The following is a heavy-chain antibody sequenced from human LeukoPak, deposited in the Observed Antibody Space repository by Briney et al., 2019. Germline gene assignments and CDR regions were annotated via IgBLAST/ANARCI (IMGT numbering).Heavy chain of an antibody. Sequence: SETLSLTCTVSGGSISSSNYYWGWIRQPPGKGLEWIGSIYYSGSTYYNPSLKSRVTISVDTSKNQFSLKLSSVTAADTAVYYCARQMERLAYYYDSSGYYYGVNWGQGTLVTVSS. CDR2: IYYSGST. D-gene: IGHD3-22*01. CDR1: GGSISSSNYY. CDR3: ARQMERLAYYYDSSGYYYGVN. V-gene: IGHV4-39*01. J-gene: IGHJ4*02.